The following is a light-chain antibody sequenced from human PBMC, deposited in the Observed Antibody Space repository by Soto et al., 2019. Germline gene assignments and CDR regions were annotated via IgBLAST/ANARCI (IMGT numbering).Light chain of an antibody. CDR1: KSVRTF. Sequence: EVLLTQSPATLSLSPGERATISCRASKSVRTFLAWYQQKPGQAPRLLIYDASNRATGIPARFSGSGSGTDFTLTISSLEPEDSAVYYCQQRSDPPSFSFGGGTKVEI. CDR2: DAS. J-gene: IGKJ4*01. CDR3: QQRSDPPSFS. V-gene: IGKV3-11*01.